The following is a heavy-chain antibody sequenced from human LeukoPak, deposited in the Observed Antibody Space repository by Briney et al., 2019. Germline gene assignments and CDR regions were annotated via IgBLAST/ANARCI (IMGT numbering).Heavy chain of an antibody. V-gene: IGHV6-1*01. Sequence: SQTLSLTCAISGDSVSSNSAGWNWIRQSPTRGLEWVGRTYYRSKRYNDYAVSVKSQITINPDTSKNQFSLKLSSVTAADTAVYYCARATGSYYNQFDYWGQGTLVTVSS. CDR1: GDSVSSNSAG. CDR3: ARATGSYYNQFDY. J-gene: IGHJ4*02. CDR2: TYYRSKRYN. D-gene: IGHD3-10*01.